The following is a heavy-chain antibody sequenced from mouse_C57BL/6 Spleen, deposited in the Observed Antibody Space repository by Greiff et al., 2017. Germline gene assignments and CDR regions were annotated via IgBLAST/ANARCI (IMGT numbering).Heavy chain of an antibody. J-gene: IGHJ3*01. CDR3: AREGGSTTVVGRGFAY. D-gene: IGHD1-1*01. V-gene: IGHV3-6*01. Sequence: EVQLQQSGPGLVKPSQSLSLTCSVTGYSITSGYYWNWIRQFPGNKLEWMGYISYDGSNNYNPSLKNRISITRDTSKNQFFLKLNSVTTEDTATYDCAREGGSTTVVGRGFAYWGQGTLVTVSA. CDR2: ISYDGSN. CDR1: GYSITSGYY.